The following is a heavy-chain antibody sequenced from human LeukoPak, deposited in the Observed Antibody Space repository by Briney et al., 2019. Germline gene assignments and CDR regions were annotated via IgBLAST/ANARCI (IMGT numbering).Heavy chain of an antibody. CDR2: IYWNDDK. J-gene: IGHJ4*02. CDR1: GFSLTTSGVG. CDR3: AHSNYDSSGHYYFDY. Sequence: SGPTLLNPTHTLTLTCTFSGFSLTTSGVGVGWIRQPPGKALEWLTLIYWNDDKRYSPPLKSRLTITKDTSKNQVVLTMTNMDPVDTATYYCAHSNYDSSGHYYFDYWGQGTLVTVSS. V-gene: IGHV2-5*01. D-gene: IGHD3-22*01.